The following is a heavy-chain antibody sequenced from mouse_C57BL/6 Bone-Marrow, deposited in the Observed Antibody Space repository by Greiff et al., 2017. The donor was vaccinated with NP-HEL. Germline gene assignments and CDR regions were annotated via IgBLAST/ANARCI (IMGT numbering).Heavy chain of an antibody. D-gene: IGHD2-5*01. CDR2: ISSGGSYT. J-gene: IGHJ2*01. CDR1: GFTFSSYG. Sequence: EVKLMESGGDLVKPGGSLKLSCAASGFTFSSYGMSWVRQTPDKRLEWVATISSGGSYTYYPDSVKGRFTISRDNAKNTLYLQMSSLKSEDTATYYCARHYYSNYFDYWGQGTTLTVSS. V-gene: IGHV5-6*01. CDR3: ARHYYSNYFDY.